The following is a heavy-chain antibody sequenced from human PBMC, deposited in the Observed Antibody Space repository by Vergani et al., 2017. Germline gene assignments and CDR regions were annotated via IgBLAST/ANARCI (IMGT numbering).Heavy chain of an antibody. CDR1: GYMFTVYW. J-gene: IGHJ3*01. CDR3: ARPLRPGTTTGAFDV. V-gene: IGHV5-51*01. CDR2: IYPGDSDT. D-gene: IGHD1-26*01. Sequence: EVQLVQSGAEVKKPGESLKISCKGSGYMFTVYWIACVRQMPGKGLEYVGIIYPGDSDTRYSPAFQGQVTMSADKSIDTAYLQWSSLKASDTGTYYCARPLRPGTTTGAFDVWGQGTKVTVSS.